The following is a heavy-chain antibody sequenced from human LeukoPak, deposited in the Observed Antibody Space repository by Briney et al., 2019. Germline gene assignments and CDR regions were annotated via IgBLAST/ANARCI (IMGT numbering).Heavy chain of an antibody. Sequence: GGSLRLSCAASEFTFSNYEMTWARQAPGKGLEWVSYISSSGSTVYYADSVKGRFTISRDSAKNSLYLQMNSLRAEDTAVYYCARDLSSGWYLSSASYYFDYWGQGTLVTVSS. D-gene: IGHD6-19*01. CDR1: EFTFSNYE. J-gene: IGHJ4*02. V-gene: IGHV3-48*03. CDR2: ISSSGSTV. CDR3: ARDLSSGWYLSSASYYFDY.